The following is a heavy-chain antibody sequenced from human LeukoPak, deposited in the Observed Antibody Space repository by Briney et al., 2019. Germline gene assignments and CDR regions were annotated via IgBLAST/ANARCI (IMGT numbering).Heavy chain of an antibody. CDR3: ARDRGYCSSTSCYSWFDP. CDR2: IYYSGST. Sequence: PSQTLSLTCTVSGGSISSGDYYWSWIRQPPGKGLEWIGYIYYSGSTYCNPSLKSRVTISVDTSKNQFSLKLSSVTAADTAVYYCARDRGYCSSTSCYSWFDPWGQGTLVTVSS. D-gene: IGHD2-2*01. CDR1: GGSISSGDYY. J-gene: IGHJ5*02. V-gene: IGHV4-30-4*08.